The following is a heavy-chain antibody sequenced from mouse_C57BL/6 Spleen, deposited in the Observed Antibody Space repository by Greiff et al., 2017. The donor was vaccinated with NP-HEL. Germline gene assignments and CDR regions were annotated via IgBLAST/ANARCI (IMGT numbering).Heavy chain of an antibody. CDR2: IDPSDSYT. V-gene: IGHV1-50*01. Sequence: QVQLQQPGAELVKPGASVKLSCKASGYTFTSYWMQWVKQRPGQGLEWIGEIDPSDSYTNSNQKFKGKATLTVDTSSSTAYMQLSSLTSEASAVYYCARQFYYYGSSWYFDVWGTGTTVTVSS. CDR3: ARQFYYYGSSWYFDV. D-gene: IGHD1-1*01. CDR1: GYTFTSYW. J-gene: IGHJ1*03.